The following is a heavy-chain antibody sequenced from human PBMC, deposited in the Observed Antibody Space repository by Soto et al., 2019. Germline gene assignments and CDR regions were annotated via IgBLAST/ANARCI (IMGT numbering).Heavy chain of an antibody. D-gene: IGHD3-16*01. J-gene: IGHJ6*03. Sequence: ASVKVSCKASGYTFTSYGISWVRQAPGQGLEWMGWISAYNGNTNYAQKFQGRVTMTRDTSTSTAYMELSSLRSEDTAVYYCATSTFPASNYMDVWGKGTTVTVSS. V-gene: IGHV1-18*01. CDR1: GYTFTSYG. CDR3: ATSTFPASNYMDV. CDR2: ISAYNGNT.